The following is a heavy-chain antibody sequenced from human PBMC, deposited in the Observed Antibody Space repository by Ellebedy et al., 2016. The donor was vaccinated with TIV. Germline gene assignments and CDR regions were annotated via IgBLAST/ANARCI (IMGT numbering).Heavy chain of an antibody. Sequence: GESLKISCAGSGFSFSDYHMSWIRQAPGKGLEWVSYISSRGSTIYYADSVKGRFTISRDNAKNALYLQMNSLRTEDTAVYYCARVLTFNDAFDIWGQGTMVPVSS. V-gene: IGHV3-11*04. D-gene: IGHD3-16*01. CDR1: GFSFSDYH. CDR3: ARVLTFNDAFDI. J-gene: IGHJ3*02. CDR2: ISSRGSTI.